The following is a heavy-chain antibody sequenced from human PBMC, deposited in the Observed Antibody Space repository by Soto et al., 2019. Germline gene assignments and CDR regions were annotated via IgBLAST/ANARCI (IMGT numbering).Heavy chain of an antibody. CDR2: IYWDDDK. V-gene: IGHV2-5*02. CDR1: GFSLSTSGVG. D-gene: IGHD3-9*01. J-gene: IGHJ4*02. CDR3: AQSYYDILTGYFRY. Sequence: QITLKESGPTLVKPTQTLTLTCTFSGFSLSTSGVGVGWIRQPPGKALEWLALIYWDDDKRYSPSLKSRLTITKDTSKNQVALTMTNMDPVDTATYYCAQSYYDILTGYFRYWGQGTLVTVSS.